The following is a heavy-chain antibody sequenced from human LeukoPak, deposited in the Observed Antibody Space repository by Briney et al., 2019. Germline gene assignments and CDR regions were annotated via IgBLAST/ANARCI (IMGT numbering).Heavy chain of an antibody. CDR1: GYSISSYW. CDR2: IYPAASHT. J-gene: IGHJ6*02. Sequence: GAFLMICCVGCGYSISSYWSWCVRQMPGGELVWMGIIYPAASHTRYSPSFQGQVTISADKSINTAYLRWDSLKASDTAMYYCARPLNCYHGMDVWGRGTTVTVSS. V-gene: IGHV5-51*01. D-gene: IGHD2-8*01. CDR3: ARPLNCYHGMDV.